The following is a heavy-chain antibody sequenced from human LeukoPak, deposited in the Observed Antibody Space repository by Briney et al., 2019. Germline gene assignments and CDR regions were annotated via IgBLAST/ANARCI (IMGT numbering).Heavy chain of an antibody. CDR1: GGSIISNNHY. CDR3: AREVEYYDSSGYRPHAFDI. D-gene: IGHD3-22*01. J-gene: IGHJ3*02. CDR2: IXYSGGT. Sequence: SETLSLTCTVSGGSIISNNHYWGWTRQPPGKGLEWXXSIXYSGGTAYNPSLRSRVTISVDTSKNQFSLKVNSVTAADTAVYYCAREVEYYDSSGYRPHAFDIWGQGTSVTVST. V-gene: IGHV4-39*02.